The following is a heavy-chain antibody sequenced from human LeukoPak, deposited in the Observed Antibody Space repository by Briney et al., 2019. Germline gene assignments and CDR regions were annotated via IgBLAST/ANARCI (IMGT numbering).Heavy chain of an antibody. J-gene: IGHJ4*02. CDR2: IYYSGST. D-gene: IGHD5-18*01. V-gene: IGHV4-61*01. CDR3: ARDGRDTAMVTKGFDY. CDR1: GGSVSSGSYY. Sequence: TSETLSLTCTVSGGSVSSGSYYWSWIRQPPGKGLEWIGYIYYSGSTNYNPSLKSRVTISVDTSKNQFSLKLSSVTAADTAVYYCARDGRDTAMVTKGFDYWGQGTLFTVSS.